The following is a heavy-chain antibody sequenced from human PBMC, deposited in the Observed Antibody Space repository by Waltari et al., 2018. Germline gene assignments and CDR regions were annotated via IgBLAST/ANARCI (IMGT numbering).Heavy chain of an antibody. J-gene: IGHJ4*02. CDR3: AAERGVGLYFDY. V-gene: IGHV4-4*02. Sequence: WGCWVRKVPGKGMEWIGKIYHSGKIYSNPCLKGRVTISVDKSKNQFSLNRSSVTSADTAVYYCAAERGVGLYFDYWGQGTLVTVSS. CDR1: W. CDR2: IYHSGKI. D-gene: IGHD2-8*02.